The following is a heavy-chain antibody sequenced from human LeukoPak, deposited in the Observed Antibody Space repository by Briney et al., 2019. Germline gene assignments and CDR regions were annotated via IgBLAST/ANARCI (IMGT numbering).Heavy chain of an antibody. Sequence: ASVKVSCKASGGTFSSYAISWVRQAPGQGLEWMGGIIPIFGTANYAQKFQGRVTITADESTSTAYMELSSLRSEDTAVYYCAKDPPENSGSYRFDYWGQGTLVTVSS. V-gene: IGHV1-69*13. CDR1: GGTFSSYA. J-gene: IGHJ4*02. CDR2: IIPIFGTA. CDR3: AKDPPENSGSYRFDY. D-gene: IGHD1-26*01.